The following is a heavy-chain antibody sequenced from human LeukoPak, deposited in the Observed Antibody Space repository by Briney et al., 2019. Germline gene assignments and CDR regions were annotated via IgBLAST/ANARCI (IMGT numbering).Heavy chain of an antibody. CDR3: AIGGYCAGTNCYIAY. J-gene: IGHJ4*02. D-gene: IGHD2-2*02. Sequence: GGSLRLSCAASGFTFSSYSMSWVRQAPGKGLEWVSAISSSGGSTDYTDSVKGRFTISRDNSKNTLYLQMNSLSAEDSAVYYCAIGGYCAGTNCYIAYWGQGTLVTVSS. CDR1: GFTFSSYS. CDR2: ISSSGGST. V-gene: IGHV3-23*01.